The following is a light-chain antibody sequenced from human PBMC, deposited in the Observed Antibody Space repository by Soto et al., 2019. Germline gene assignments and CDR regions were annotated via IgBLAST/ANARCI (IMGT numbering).Light chain of an antibody. CDR1: SSDVGGYNY. CDR2: DVS. Sequence: QSVLTQPASVSGSPGQSITMSCTGTSSDVGGYNYVSWYQQHPGKAPKLMIYDVSNRPSGVSNRFSGSKSGNTASLTISGLQAEDEADYYCSSYTSSSTPVVFGGGPQLTVL. J-gene: IGLJ2*01. V-gene: IGLV2-14*01. CDR3: SSYTSSSTPVV.